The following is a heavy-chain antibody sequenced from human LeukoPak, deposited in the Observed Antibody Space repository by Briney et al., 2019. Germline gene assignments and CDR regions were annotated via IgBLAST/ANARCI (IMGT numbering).Heavy chain of an antibody. D-gene: IGHD2-8*02. CDR2: FDGNGPNT. Sequence: PGGSLRLSCSASGFTFSSYGMTWVRQAPGKGLEWVSGFDGNGPNTYYADFVKGRWTISRDNSRNTLYLEMNSLRPEDTAIYYCAKPRTTGLGWAQFDYWGQGSLVTVSS. CDR1: GFTFSSYG. CDR3: AKPRTTGLGWAQFDY. J-gene: IGHJ4*02. V-gene: IGHV3-23*01.